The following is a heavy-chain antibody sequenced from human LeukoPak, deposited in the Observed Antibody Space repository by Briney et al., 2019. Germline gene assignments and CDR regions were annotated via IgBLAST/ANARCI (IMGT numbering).Heavy chain of an antibody. CDR2: IYSGAGGGGT. CDR3: ARDSTVTGYFDS. Sequence: GGSLRLSCVASGFNFGSYAMSWVRQAPGKGLEWVSVIYSGAGGGGTYYADSVKGRFTISRDNSKNTLYLQMSSLRAEDTAVYYCARDSTVTGYFDSWGQGTLVTVSS. D-gene: IGHD4-11*01. V-gene: IGHV3-23*03. CDR1: GFNFGSYA. J-gene: IGHJ4*02.